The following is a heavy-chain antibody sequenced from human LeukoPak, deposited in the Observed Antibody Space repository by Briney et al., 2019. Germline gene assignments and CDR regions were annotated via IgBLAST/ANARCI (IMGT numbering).Heavy chain of an antibody. CDR3: ATETNGRHYDY. V-gene: IGHV3-21*06. CDR1: GLTFSTPG. CDR2: IGPTGSDR. D-gene: IGHD1-14*01. J-gene: IGHJ4*02. Sequence: PGGSLRLSCTASGLTFSTPGFNWVRQAPGKGLEWVASIGPTGSDRYHAGAIKGRFTISRDNANNFLHLQMNSLRAEDTAVYYCATETNGRHYDYWGQGTLLTVSS.